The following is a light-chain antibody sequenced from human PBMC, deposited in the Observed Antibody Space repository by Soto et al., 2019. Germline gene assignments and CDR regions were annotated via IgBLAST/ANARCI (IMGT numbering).Light chain of an antibody. CDR3: QQHITWPLT. CDR2: DAS. CDR1: QSVITS. J-gene: IGKJ4*01. V-gene: IGKV3-11*01. Sequence: EIVLTPSPATLSLSPGERATLSCRASQSVITSLARYQQKPGQTPRLLVYDASNRATGIPTRFSGSGSGTDFTFSVSNLEPEDFAVYYCQQHITWPLTFGGGTKVDIK.